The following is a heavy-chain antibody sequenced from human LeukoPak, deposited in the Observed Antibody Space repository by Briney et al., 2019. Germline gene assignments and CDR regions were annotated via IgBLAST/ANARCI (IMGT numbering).Heavy chain of an antibody. J-gene: IGHJ4*02. D-gene: IGHD6-19*01. CDR3: ERDHVISSGWPSRVGY. V-gene: IGHV1-18*01. Sequence: ASVKVSCKASGYTFTTYSISWVRHAPGQGLEWMGWISTYNGNTNYAQKLLGRVTMTTATSTSTAYLELRSLSSDGTAVSYCERDHVISSGWPSRVGYWGQGTLVTVSS. CDR1: GYTFTTYS. CDR2: ISTYNGNT.